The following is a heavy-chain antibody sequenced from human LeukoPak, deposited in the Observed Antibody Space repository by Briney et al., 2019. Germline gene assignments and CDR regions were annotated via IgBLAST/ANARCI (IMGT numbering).Heavy chain of an antibody. Sequence: GGSLRLPCAASGFTFEDYAMHWVRQPPGKGLEWVSGISWNSGSIGYADSVKGRFTISRDNAKKSLYLQMNSLRAEDTALYYCAKDIAYSGYGYGMDVWGQGTTVTVSS. CDR2: ISWNSGSI. D-gene: IGHD5-12*01. V-gene: IGHV3-9*01. CDR1: GFTFEDYA. CDR3: AKDIAYSGYGYGMDV. J-gene: IGHJ6*02.